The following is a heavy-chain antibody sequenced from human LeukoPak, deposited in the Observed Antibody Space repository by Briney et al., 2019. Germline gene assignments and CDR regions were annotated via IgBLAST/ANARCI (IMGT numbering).Heavy chain of an antibody. CDR3: ARVYGSGSYYYFDY. CDR2: TYTSGST. J-gene: IGHJ4*02. V-gene: IGHV4-4*07. D-gene: IGHD3-10*01. CDR1: GGSLSSYY. Sequence: SETLSLTCTVSGGSLSSYYWSWIRQPAGKGLEWIGRTYTSGSTNYNPSFKSRVTISVDTSKHQFSLKLSSVTAADTAVYYCARVYGSGSYYYFDYWGQGTLVTVSS.